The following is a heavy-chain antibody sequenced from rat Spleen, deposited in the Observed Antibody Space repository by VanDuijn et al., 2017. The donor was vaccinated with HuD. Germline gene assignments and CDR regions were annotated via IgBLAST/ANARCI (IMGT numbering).Heavy chain of an antibody. D-gene: IGHD1-6*01. CDR1: GFNFNDYW. J-gene: IGHJ3*01. Sequence: EVKLVESGGGLVQPGGSLKLSCAASGFNFNDYWMGWVRQAPGKGLQWIGEINGDSGTTKYIPSLKDKLTISRDNAQNILYLQMSTLVSEDTATYYCARHGYTTDYLNWFAYWGQGTLVTVSS. V-gene: IGHV4-2*01. CDR2: INGDSGTT. CDR3: ARHGYTTDYLNWFAY.